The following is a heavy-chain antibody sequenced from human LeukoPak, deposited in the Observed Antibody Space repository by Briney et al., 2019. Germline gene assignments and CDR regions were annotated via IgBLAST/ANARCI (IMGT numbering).Heavy chain of an antibody. CDR1: GFTFSNYA. CDR3: AKVPYSDYGSGRPPFMDV. V-gene: IGHV3-23*01. D-gene: IGHD3-10*01. CDR2: IDYSGGST. J-gene: IGHJ6*02. Sequence: PGGSLRLSCAASGFTFSNYAMSWVRQAPGKGLEWVSTIDYSGGSTYYADSVKGRFTISRDNSKNTLYMPMNSLRAEDTAIYYCAKVPYSDYGSGRPPFMDVWGQGTTVAVS.